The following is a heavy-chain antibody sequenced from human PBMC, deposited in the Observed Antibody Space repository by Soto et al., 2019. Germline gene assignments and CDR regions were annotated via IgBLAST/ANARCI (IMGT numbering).Heavy chain of an antibody. CDR1: GFTFSSYE. V-gene: IGHV3-48*03. CDR3: ARFDPVTAYVDTAMVDY. D-gene: IGHD5-18*01. CDR2: ISSSGSTI. Sequence: GGSLRLSCAASGFTFSSYEMNWVRQAPGKGLEWVSYISSSGSTIYYTDSVKGRFTISRDNAKNYLYLQMNSLRAEDTAVYYCARFDPVTAYVDTAMVDYWGQGTLVTVSS. J-gene: IGHJ4*02.